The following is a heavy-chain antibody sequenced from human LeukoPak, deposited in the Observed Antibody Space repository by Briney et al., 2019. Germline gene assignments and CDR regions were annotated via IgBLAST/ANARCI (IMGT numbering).Heavy chain of an antibody. V-gene: IGHV3-30*18. Sequence: PGGSLRLSCAASGFTFSSYGMHWVRQAPGKGLEWVAVISYDGSNKYYADSVKGRFTISRDNSKNTMYLQMNSLRAEDTAVYYCAKVGAVAVWYYYYGMDVWGQGTTVTVSS. D-gene: IGHD6-19*01. CDR1: GFTFSSYG. CDR3: AKVGAVAVWYYYYGMDV. CDR2: ISYDGSNK. J-gene: IGHJ6*02.